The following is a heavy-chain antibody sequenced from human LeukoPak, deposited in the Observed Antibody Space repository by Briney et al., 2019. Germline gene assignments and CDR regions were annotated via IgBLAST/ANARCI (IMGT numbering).Heavy chain of an antibody. CDR1: GFTFSNYW. V-gene: IGHV3-74*01. D-gene: IGHD6-19*01. J-gene: IGHJ4*02. CDR2: ISSDESIT. Sequence: GGSLRLSCAASGFTFSNYWMHWVRQAPGKGLVWVSRISSDESITSYADSVKGRFTISRDNAKNTLFLQMNALRAEDTAVYYCARVSLSSGCLSNWGQGTLVTVSS. CDR3: ARVSLSSGCLSN.